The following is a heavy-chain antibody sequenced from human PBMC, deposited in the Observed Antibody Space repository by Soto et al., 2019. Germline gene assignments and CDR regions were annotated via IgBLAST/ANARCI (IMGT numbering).Heavy chain of an antibody. CDR3: ARDITRGGGYYYDSSGYYHYYYGMDV. D-gene: IGHD3-22*01. CDR1: GFTFSSYA. Sequence: GGSLRLSCAASGFTFSSYAMHWVRQAPGKGLEWVAVISYDGSNKYYADSVKGRFTISRDNSKNTLYLQMNSLRAEDTAVYYYARDITRGGGYYYDSSGYYHYYYGMDVWGQGTTVTVSS. CDR2: ISYDGSNK. V-gene: IGHV3-30-3*01. J-gene: IGHJ6*02.